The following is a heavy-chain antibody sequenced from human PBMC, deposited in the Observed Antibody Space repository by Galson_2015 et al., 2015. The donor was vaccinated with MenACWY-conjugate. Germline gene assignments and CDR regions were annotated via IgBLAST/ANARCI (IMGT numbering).Heavy chain of an antibody. CDR1: GGSTSGYY. D-gene: IGHD3-22*01. J-gene: IGHJ4*02. CDR3: AREDYDSRGHNCGTDY. V-gene: IGHV4-59*01. CDR2: VYYSGTT. Sequence: ETLSLTCSVSGGSTSGYYWSWIRQPPGKGLEWVGYVYYSGTTSYNPSLESRVTMSLDTSTKQISLKLSSVTAADTAVYYCAREDYDSRGHNCGTDYWGQRILVTVSS.